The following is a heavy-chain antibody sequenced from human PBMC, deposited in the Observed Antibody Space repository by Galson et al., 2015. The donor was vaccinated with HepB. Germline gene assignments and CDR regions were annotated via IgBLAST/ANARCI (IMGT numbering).Heavy chain of an antibody. Sequence: SVKVSCKASGVSFRTYAISWVRQAPGQGLEWMGGIIPILDAANYAQKFRGRVTITADKSTTTVDMELSSLRSEDTAIYYCAGGIFSCSKTTCYSTDYYYGIDVWGQGTTVTVSS. CDR1: GVSFRTYA. V-gene: IGHV1-69*10. CDR2: IIPILDAA. D-gene: IGHD2-2*01. CDR3: AGGIFSCSKTTCYSTDYYYGIDV. J-gene: IGHJ6*02.